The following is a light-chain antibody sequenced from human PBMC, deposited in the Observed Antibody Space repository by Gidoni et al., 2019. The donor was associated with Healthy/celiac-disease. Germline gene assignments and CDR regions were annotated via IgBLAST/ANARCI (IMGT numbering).Light chain of an antibody. Sequence: DIVMTQSPDSLAVSLGERATINCKSSQSVLYSSNNKNYLAWYQQKPGQPPKLLIYWASNRESGVPDRFSGSGSGTDFTLTISSLQAEDVAVYYCQQYYSTPITVGQGTRLEI. J-gene: IGKJ5*01. CDR2: WAS. V-gene: IGKV4-1*01. CDR1: QSVLYSSNNKNY. CDR3: QQYYSTPIT.